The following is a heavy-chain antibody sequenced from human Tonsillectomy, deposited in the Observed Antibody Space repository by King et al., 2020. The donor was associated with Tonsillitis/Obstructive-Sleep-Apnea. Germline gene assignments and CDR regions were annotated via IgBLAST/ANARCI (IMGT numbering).Heavy chain of an antibody. CDR3: TTDSDCSSPSCYNGPAFDI. V-gene: IGHV3-15*07. CDR1: GFTFSNAW. Sequence: VQLVESGGGLVKPGGSLRLSCAASGFTFSNAWMNWVRQAPGKGLEWVGRSKSKTDGGTTDYAAHVKGRFTISRDDSKNTLYLQMNSLKTEDTAVYYCTTDSDCSSPSCYNGPAFDIWGQGTMVTVSS. CDR2: SKSKTDGGTT. J-gene: IGHJ3*02. D-gene: IGHD2-2*01.